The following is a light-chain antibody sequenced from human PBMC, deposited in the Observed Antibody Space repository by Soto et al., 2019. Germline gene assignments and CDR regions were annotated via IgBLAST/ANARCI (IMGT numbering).Light chain of an antibody. CDR2: RDN. CDR3: AAWDDRLSAYV. CDR1: ISNIGSNT. J-gene: IGLJ1*01. V-gene: IGLV1-47*01. Sequence: QSALTQPPSASGTPGQRVTISCSGSISNIGSNTVSWHQHHPGTAPKLLIYRDNQRPSGVSDRFSDSKSGKSAFLAISGLRSEDEADYYCAAWDDRLSAYVFGTGTKVTVL.